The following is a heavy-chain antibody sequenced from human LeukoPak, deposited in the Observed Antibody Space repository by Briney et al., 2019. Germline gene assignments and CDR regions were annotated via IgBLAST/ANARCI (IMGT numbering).Heavy chain of an antibody. CDR2: ISSSSGYI. CDR1: GFTFSSYS. Sequence: GGSLRLSCAVSGFTFSSYSMNWVRQAPGKGLEWVSSISSSSGYIYYADSVKGRFTISRDNAKNSLYLQLNSLRAEDTAVYYCARVAVGATGLADWGQGTLVTVSS. V-gene: IGHV3-21*01. CDR3: ARVAVGATGLAD. J-gene: IGHJ4*02. D-gene: IGHD1-26*01.